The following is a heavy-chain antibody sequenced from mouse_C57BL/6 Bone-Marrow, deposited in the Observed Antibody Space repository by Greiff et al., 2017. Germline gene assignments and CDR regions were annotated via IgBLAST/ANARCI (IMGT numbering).Heavy chain of an antibody. CDR1: GFTFSSYG. CDR3: ARVAY. CDR2: ISSGGSYT. Sequence: EVKLVESGGDLVKPGGSLKLSCAASGFTFSSYGMSWVRQTPDQRLEWVATISSGGSYTYYPDSVKGRFTISRDNAKNTLYLQMSSLKSEDTAMYYCARVAYWGQGTLVTVSA. V-gene: IGHV5-6*01. J-gene: IGHJ3*01.